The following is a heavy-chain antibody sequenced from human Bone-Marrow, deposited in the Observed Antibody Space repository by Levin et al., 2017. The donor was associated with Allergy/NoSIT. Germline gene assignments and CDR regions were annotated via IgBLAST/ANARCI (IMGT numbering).Heavy chain of an antibody. CDR3: ASQRGYSDGSGY. D-gene: IGHD5-18*01. CDR1: GGSISSSSYY. CDR2: IYYSGST. J-gene: IGHJ4*02. Sequence: SETLSLTCTVSGGSISSSSYYWGWIRQPPGKGLEWIGSIYYSGSTYYNPSLKSRVTISVDTSKNQFSLKLSSVTAADTAVYYCASQRGYSDGSGYWGQGTLVTVSS. V-gene: IGHV4-39*01.